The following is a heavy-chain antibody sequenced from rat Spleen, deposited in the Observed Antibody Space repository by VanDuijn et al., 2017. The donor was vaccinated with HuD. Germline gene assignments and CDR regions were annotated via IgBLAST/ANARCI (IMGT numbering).Heavy chain of an antibody. Sequence: EVQLVESGGGLVQPGRSMKLSCAASGFTFSDYNMAWVRQAPKKGLEWVATISYDGTATYYRDSVKGRFTLSRDNAKSTLYLQMDSLRSEDTATYYCARHGIAAPYFDYWGQGVLVTVSS. D-gene: IGHD1-2*01. CDR2: ISYDGTAT. J-gene: IGHJ2*01. V-gene: IGHV5-7*01. CDR3: ARHGIAAPYFDY. CDR1: GFTFSDYN.